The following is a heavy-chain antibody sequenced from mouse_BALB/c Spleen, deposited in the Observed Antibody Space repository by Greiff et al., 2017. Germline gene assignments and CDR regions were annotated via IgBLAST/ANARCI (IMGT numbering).Heavy chain of an antibody. Sequence: VQLQQPGAELVRPGASVKLSCKASGYTFTSYWINWVKQRPGQGLEWIGNIYPSDSYTNYNQKFKDKATLTVDKSSSTAYMQLSSPTSEDSAVYYCTRSSLGRDYAMDYWGQGTSVTVSS. CDR1: GYTFTSYW. D-gene: IGHD4-1*01. V-gene: IGHV1-69*02. J-gene: IGHJ4*01. CDR2: IYPSDSYT. CDR3: TRSSLGRDYAMDY.